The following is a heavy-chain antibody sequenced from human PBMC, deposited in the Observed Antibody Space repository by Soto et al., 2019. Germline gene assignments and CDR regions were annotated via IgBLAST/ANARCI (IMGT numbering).Heavy chain of an antibody. D-gene: IGHD3-10*01. Sequence: EVQLLESGGGLVQPGGSLRLACAGTGFTFSSYGMSWVRQAPGKGLEWVSTIRGSAGNANYADSVKGRFTISRDDSTNTVHLQMNSLSPDDTAGYYCAKPLWFVKSVFDPWGQGTLVVVSS. CDR1: GFTFSSYG. J-gene: IGHJ5*02. CDR2: IRGSAGNA. CDR3: AKPLWFVKSVFDP. V-gene: IGHV3-23*01.